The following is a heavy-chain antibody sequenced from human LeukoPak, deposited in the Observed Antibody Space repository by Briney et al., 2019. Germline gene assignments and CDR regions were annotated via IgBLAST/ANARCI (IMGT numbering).Heavy chain of an antibody. V-gene: IGHV3-30-3*01. D-gene: IGHD4/OR15-4a*01. Sequence: PGGSLRLSCAASGFTFSSYAMRWVRQAPGKGLEWVAVISYDGSNKYYADSVKGRFTISRDNSKNTLYLQMNSLRAEDTAVYYCARRVPADYWGQGTLVTASS. CDR3: ARRVPADY. CDR1: GFTFSSYA. J-gene: IGHJ4*02. CDR2: ISYDGSNK.